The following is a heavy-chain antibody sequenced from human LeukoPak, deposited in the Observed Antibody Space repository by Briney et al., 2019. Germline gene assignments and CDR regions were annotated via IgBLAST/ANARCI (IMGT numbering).Heavy chain of an antibody. V-gene: IGHV3-30*02. CDR1: GFLVRSYG. CDR2: MQTDESRT. J-gene: IGHJ4*02. CDR3: ARGTNYCFDC. Sequence: QPGESLRLSCVASGFLVRSYGMDWVRQAPGKGLEWVAFMQTDESRTFYADSVKGRFTISRDTDSNTLYLQMNSLRPDDTAVYYCARGTNYCFDCWGRGTVVSVSS. D-gene: IGHD3-10*01.